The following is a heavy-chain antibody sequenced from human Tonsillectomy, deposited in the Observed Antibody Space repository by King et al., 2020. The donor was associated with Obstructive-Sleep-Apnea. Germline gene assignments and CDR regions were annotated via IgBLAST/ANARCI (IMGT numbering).Heavy chain of an antibody. CDR2: IYYSGTT. J-gene: IGHJ4*02. CDR1: GGFISSSSYY. V-gene: IGHV4-39*07. CDR3: ARGWPIGVSGRVDY. D-gene: IGHD3-22*01. Sequence: QLQESGPGLVKPSETLSLTCTVSGGFISSSSYYWGWIRQPPGKGLEWIGSIYYSGTTYYNPSLRSRVTMSVDTSKNQFSLKLSPVTAADTAVYYCARGWPIGVSGRVDYWGQGTLVTVSS.